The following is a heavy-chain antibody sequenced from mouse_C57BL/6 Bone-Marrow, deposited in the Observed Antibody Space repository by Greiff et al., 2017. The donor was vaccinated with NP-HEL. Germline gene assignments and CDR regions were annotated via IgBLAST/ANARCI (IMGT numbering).Heavy chain of an antibody. Sequence: QVQLQQPGTELVKPGASVKLSCKASGYTFTSYWMHWVKQRPGQGLEWIGNINPSNGGTNYNEKFKSKATLTVDKSSSTAYMQLSSLTSEDSAVYYCARGPDGYYDYDAWFAYWGQGTLVTVSA. J-gene: IGHJ3*01. CDR3: ARGPDGYYDYDAWFAY. V-gene: IGHV1-53*01. CDR2: INPSNGGT. D-gene: IGHD2-4*01. CDR1: GYTFTSYW.